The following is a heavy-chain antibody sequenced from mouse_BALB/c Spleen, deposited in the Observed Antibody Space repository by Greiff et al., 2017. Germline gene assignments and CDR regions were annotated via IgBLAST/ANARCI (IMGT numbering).Heavy chain of an antibody. CDR1: GFTFSDYY. Sequence: EVKLVESGGGLVKPGGSLKLSCAASGFTFSDYYMYWVRQTPEKRLEWVATISDGGSYTYYPDSVKGRFTISRDNAKNNLYLQMSSLKSEDTAMYDCARGGGNLFAYWGQGTLVTVSA. V-gene: IGHV5-4*02. CDR2: ISDGGSYT. J-gene: IGHJ3*01. D-gene: IGHD2-1*01. CDR3: ARGGGNLFAY.